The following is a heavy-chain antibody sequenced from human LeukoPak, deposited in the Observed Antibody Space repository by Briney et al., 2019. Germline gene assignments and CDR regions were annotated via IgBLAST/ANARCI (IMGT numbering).Heavy chain of an antibody. CDR3: AKLNSSYLGY. J-gene: IGHJ4*02. Sequence: GGSLRLSCAASGFTFSSYGMHWVRQAPGKGLEWVAVISYDGSNKYYADSVKGRFTISRDNSKNTLYLQMNSLRAEDTAVYYCAKLNSSYLGYWGQGTLVTVSS. CDR2: ISYDGSNK. V-gene: IGHV3-30*18. CDR1: GFTFSSYG. D-gene: IGHD4-23*01.